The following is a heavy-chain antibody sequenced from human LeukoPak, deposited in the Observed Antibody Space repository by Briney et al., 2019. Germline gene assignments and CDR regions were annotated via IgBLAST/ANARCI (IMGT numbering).Heavy chain of an antibody. D-gene: IGHD6-6*01. V-gene: IGHV1-2*02. J-gene: IGHJ3*02. CDR3: ARGVAARADAFDI. CDR2: INPNSGGT. CDR1: GYTFTGYY. Sequence: ASVNVSFKASGYTFTGYYMHWVRQAPGQGLEWMGWINPNSGGTNYAQKFQGRVTMTRDTSISTAYMELSRLRSDDTAVYYCARGVAARADAFDIWGQGTMVTVSS.